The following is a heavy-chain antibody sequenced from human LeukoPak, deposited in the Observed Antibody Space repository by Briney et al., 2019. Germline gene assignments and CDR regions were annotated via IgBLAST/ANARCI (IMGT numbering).Heavy chain of an antibody. CDR1: GVSISSGGYY. V-gene: IGHV4-31*03. CDR2: IYNSGTT. J-gene: IGHJ3*02. D-gene: IGHD1-14*01. Sequence: SETLSLTCTVSGVSISSGGYYWSWIRQHPGKGLEWIGYIYNSGTTYYNPSLRSRLTIPADTSNNQFSLKLSSVTAADTAVYYCARAGDRLFAYDIWGPGTMVTVSS. CDR3: ARAGDRLFAYDI.